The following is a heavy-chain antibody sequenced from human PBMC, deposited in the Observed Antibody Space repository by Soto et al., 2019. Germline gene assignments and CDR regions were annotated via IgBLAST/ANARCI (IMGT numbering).Heavy chain of an antibody. CDR1: GFTFSSYA. J-gene: IGHJ4*02. V-gene: IGHV3-23*01. CDR2: ISGSGGST. D-gene: IGHD3-9*01. Sequence: GGSLRLSCAASGFTFSSYAMSWVRQAPGKGLEWVSAISGSGGSTYYADSVKGRFTISRDNSKNTLYLQMNSLRAEDTAVYYCAKVPFDWLFPLTAFDYWGQGTLVTVSS. CDR3: AKVPFDWLFPLTAFDY.